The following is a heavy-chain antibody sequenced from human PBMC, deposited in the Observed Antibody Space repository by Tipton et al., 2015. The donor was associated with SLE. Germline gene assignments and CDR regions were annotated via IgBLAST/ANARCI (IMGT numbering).Heavy chain of an antibody. CDR1: DFSITTTYY. V-gene: IGHV4-38-2*01. CDR2: LGHDGTP. J-gene: IGHJ5*02. CDR3: ARRPGGTGFDP. Sequence: TLSLTCAVSDFSITTTYYWGWIRQTPGKGLKWIGALGHDGTPNYNPSLKSRVTISVDKTKNQVFLKLTSVTAADTAVYYCARRPGGTGFDPWGQGSPVIVSS. D-gene: IGHD6-13*01.